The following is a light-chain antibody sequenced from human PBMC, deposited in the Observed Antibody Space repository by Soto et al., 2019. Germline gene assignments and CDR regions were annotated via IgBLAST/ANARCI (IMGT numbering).Light chain of an antibody. CDR1: QSVSGY. V-gene: IGKV3-11*01. J-gene: IGKJ5*01. CDR2: ADS. CDR3: QQRYNWPIT. Sequence: EIVSTQSPATLSLSPGDTATLSCRASQSVSGYIGWYQQKPGQSPRLLIYADSNRATGIPARFSGSGSGTDFALTISSLEPEDFSVYYCQQRYNWPITFGQGTRLEIK.